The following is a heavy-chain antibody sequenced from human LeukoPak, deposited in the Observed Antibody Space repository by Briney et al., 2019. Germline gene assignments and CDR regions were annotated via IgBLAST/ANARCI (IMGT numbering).Heavy chain of an antibody. D-gene: IGHD1-1*01. V-gene: IGHV4-59*01. CDR3: ARDVSRWNWKAWFDP. CDR1: GGSISNYY. CDR2: AHYSGST. J-gene: IGHJ5*02. Sequence: SETLSLTRTVSGGSISNYYWSWIRQPPGKGLEWIGYAHYSGSTNYNPSLESRVTISVDTSNNQFSLKLSSVTAADTAVYFCARDVSRWNWKAWFDPWGQGTLVTVSS.